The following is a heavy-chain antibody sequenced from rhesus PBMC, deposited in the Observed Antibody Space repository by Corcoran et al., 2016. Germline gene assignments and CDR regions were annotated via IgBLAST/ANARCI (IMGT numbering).Heavy chain of an antibody. V-gene: IGHV4S10*01. J-gene: IGHJ4*01. D-gene: IGHD2-15*01. CDR2: IFGSRTST. Sequence: QVQLQESGPGVVKPSETLSLTCVVSGGSISDGYRWSWIRQPPGKGLEWIGYIFGSRTSTNYNPSLKSRVTISKDTSKNQFSLKLSSVTAADTAVYYCARDPPETQFDYWGQGLLVSVSS. CDR1: GGSISDGYR. CDR3: ARDPPETQFDY.